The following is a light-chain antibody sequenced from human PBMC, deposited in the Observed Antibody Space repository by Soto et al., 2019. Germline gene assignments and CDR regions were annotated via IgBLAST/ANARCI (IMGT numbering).Light chain of an antibody. CDR1: KSDIGVYDF. J-gene: IGLJ3*02. Sequence: QSALTQPPSASGSPGQSVTISCTGTKSDIGVYDFVSWYQHHPGKAPRLIIYEVVQRPSGVPDRFSGSKSGNTASLAISGLRSEDEADYYCATWDDSLSGPVFGGGTKLTVL. CDR2: EVV. V-gene: IGLV2-8*01. CDR3: ATWDDSLSGPV.